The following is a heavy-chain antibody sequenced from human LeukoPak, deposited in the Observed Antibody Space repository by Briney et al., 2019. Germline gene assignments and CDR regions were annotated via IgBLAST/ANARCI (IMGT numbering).Heavy chain of an antibody. V-gene: IGHV1-3*01. D-gene: IGHD3-9*01. Sequence: ASVKVSCKASGYTFTSYAMHWVRQAPGQRLELMEWINAGNGNTKYSQKFQGRVTITRDTSASTAYMELSSLRSEDTAVYYFARKTAYDILTGTDWFDPWGQGTLVTVSS. CDR3: ARKTAYDILTGTDWFDP. CDR2: INAGNGNT. CDR1: GYTFTSYA. J-gene: IGHJ5*02.